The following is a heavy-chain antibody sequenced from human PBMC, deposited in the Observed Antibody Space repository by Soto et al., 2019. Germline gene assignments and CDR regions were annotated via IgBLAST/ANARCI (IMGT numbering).Heavy chain of an antibody. CDR3: AKDVGQQLVLNYGMDV. V-gene: IGHV3-30*18. Sequence: QVQLVESGGGVIQPGTSMSLSCGSSGFTFRSFGMYWVRQAPGKGLEWVAVVSYDGNHKYYADSVKGRFTVSRDNAKNMLYLQINSLRGEDTAVYYCAKDVGQQLVLNYGMDVWGPGATVTVSS. J-gene: IGHJ6*02. D-gene: IGHD6-13*01. CDR2: VSYDGNHK. CDR1: GFTFRSFG.